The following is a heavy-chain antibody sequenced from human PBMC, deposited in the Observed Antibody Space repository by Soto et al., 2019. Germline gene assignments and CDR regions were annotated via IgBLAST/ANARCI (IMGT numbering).Heavy chain of an antibody. CDR1: GFTFSSYG. CDR3: ARERYGDYEKVYPIDY. J-gene: IGHJ4*02. D-gene: IGHD4-17*01. CDR2: IWYDGSNK. V-gene: IGHV3-33*01. Sequence: HHGGSLRLSCAASGFTFSSYGMHWVRQAPGKGLEWVAVIWYDGSNKYYADSVKGRFTISRDNSKNTLYLQMNSLRAEDTAVYYCARERYGDYEKVYPIDYWGQGTLVTVSS.